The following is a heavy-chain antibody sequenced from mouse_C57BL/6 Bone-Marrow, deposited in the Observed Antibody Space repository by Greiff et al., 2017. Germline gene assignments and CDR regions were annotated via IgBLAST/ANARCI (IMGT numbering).Heavy chain of an antibody. J-gene: IGHJ2*01. D-gene: IGHD1-1*01. CDR3: ARVNYGSSYVDY. CDR2: IYPGGGYT. CDR1: GYTFTNYW. V-gene: IGHV1-63*01. Sequence: VQLQQSGAELVRPGTSVKMSCKASGYTFTNYWIGWAKQRPGHGLEWIGDIYPGGGYTNYNEKFKGKATLTADKSSSTAYMQFSSLTSEDSAIYYCARVNYGSSYVDYWGQGTTLTVSS.